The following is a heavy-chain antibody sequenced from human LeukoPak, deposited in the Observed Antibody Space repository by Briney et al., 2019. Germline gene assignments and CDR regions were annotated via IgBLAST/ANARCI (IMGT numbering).Heavy chain of an antibody. D-gene: IGHD5-12*01. J-gene: IGHJ5*02. CDR3: ARDWSGYSGYERYNWFDP. Sequence: ASVKVSCKASGYTFTGYYMHWVRQAPGQGLEWMGWINPNSGGTNYAQKLQGRVTMTRDTSISTAYMELSRLRSDDTAVYYCARDWSGYSGYERYNWFDPWGQGTLVTVSS. V-gene: IGHV1-2*02. CDR2: INPNSGGT. CDR1: GYTFTGYY.